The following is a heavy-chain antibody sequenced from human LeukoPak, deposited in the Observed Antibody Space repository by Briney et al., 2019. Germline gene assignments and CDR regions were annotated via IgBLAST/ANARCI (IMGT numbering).Heavy chain of an antibody. CDR2: ISYSDGTT. Sequence: PGGSLRLSCPASGFTFSSYAMSWVRQAPGKGLEWVSAISYSDGTTYYADSVKGRFTISRDNSKNTLYLPMNSLRAEDTALYYCAKPATFSGYYFDYWGQGTLVTVSS. D-gene: IGHD3-10*01. J-gene: IGHJ4*02. CDR1: GFTFSSYA. CDR3: AKPATFSGYYFDY. V-gene: IGHV3-23*01.